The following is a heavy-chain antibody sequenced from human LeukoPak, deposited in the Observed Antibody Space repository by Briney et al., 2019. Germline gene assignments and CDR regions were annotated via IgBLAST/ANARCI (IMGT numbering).Heavy chain of an antibody. CDR1: GGSISSSSYY. J-gene: IGHJ4*02. V-gene: IGHV4-61*01. CDR3: ARLYSSSLGRVFDY. Sequence: SSETLSLTCSVSGGSISSSSYYWSWIREPPGKGLEWIGYIYNSGSTNYNPSLKSRVTISVDTSKNQFSLKLSSVTAADTAVYYCARLYSSSLGRVFDYWGQGTLVTVSS. D-gene: IGHD4-11*01. CDR2: IYNSGST.